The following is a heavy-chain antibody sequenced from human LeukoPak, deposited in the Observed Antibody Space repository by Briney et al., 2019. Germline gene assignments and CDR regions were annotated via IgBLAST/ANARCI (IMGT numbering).Heavy chain of an antibody. CDR2: IIPIFGTA. D-gene: IGHD2-2*01. Sequence: SVKVSCKASGGTFSSYAISWVRQAPGQGLEWMGGIIPIFGTANYAQKFQGRVTITADESTSTAYMELSSLRSEDTAVYYCARAGTGLVVVPAAPNWFDPWGQGTLVTVSS. J-gene: IGHJ5*02. CDR3: ARAGTGLVVVPAAPNWFDP. V-gene: IGHV1-69*13. CDR1: GGTFSSYA.